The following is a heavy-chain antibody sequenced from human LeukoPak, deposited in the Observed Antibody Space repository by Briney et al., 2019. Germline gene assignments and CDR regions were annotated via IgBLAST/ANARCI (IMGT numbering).Heavy chain of an antibody. Sequence: PSGTLSLTCAVSGGSISSSNWWSWVRQPPGKGLEWIGEIYHSGSTNYNPSLKSRVTISLDKSKNQFSLKLSSVTAADTAVYYCARSGIEATNSYYFDYWGQGTLVTVSS. CDR1: GGSISSSNW. V-gene: IGHV4-4*02. D-gene: IGHD2-21*01. CDR3: ARSGIEATNSYYFDY. J-gene: IGHJ4*02. CDR2: IYHSGST.